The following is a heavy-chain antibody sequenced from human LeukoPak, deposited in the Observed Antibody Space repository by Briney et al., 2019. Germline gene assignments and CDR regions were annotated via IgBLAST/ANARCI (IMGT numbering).Heavy chain of an antibody. V-gene: IGHV4-59*01. CDR1: GGSISSYY. CDR3: ARGWFGEKHASDI. D-gene: IGHD3-10*01. Sequence: PSETLSLTCTVSGGSISSYYWSWIRQPPGKGLEWIGYIYYSGSTNYNPSLKSRVTISVDTSKNQFSLKLSSVTAADTAVYYCARGWFGEKHASDIWGQGTMVTVSS. J-gene: IGHJ3*02. CDR2: IYYSGST.